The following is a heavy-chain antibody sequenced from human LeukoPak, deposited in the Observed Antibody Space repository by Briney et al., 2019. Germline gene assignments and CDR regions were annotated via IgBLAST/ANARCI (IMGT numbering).Heavy chain of an antibody. V-gene: IGHV3-23*01. D-gene: IGHD3-22*01. CDR2: ISGSGGST. CDR1: GFTFSSYA. Sequence: PGGSLRLSCVASGFTFSSYAMSWVRQAPGKGLEWVSAISGSGGSTYYADSVKGRFTISRDNSKNTLYLQMNSLRAEDTAVYYCARENYYDSSGYAWNYYYYYMDVWGKGTTVTVSS. J-gene: IGHJ6*03. CDR3: ARENYYDSSGYAWNYYYYYMDV.